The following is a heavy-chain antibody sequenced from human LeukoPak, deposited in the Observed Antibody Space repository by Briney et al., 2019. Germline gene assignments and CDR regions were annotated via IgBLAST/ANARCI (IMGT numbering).Heavy chain of an antibody. J-gene: IGHJ6*02. CDR3: AKDWGIVAAGRYGMDV. CDR1: GFTFEDYA. D-gene: IGHD6-13*01. V-gene: IGHV3-43D*03. Sequence: GGSLRLSCAASGFTFEDYAMHWVRQAPGKGLEWVSLISWDGGSTYYADSVKGRFTISRDNSKNSLYLQMNSLRAEDTALYYCAKDWGIVAAGRYGMDVWGQGTTVTVSS. CDR2: ISWDGGST.